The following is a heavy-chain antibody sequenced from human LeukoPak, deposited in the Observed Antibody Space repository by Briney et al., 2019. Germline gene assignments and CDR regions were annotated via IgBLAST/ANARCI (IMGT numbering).Heavy chain of an antibody. Sequence: PGGSLRLSCAASGFTFSSYSMNWVRQAPGKGLEWVSYISSSSSTIYYADSVKGRFTISRDNAKNSLYLQMNSLRAEDTALYYCAKDRHDSSGPFDYWGQGTLVTVSS. CDR1: GFTFSSYS. V-gene: IGHV3-48*04. CDR3: AKDRHDSSGPFDY. D-gene: IGHD3-22*01. CDR2: ISSSSSTI. J-gene: IGHJ4*02.